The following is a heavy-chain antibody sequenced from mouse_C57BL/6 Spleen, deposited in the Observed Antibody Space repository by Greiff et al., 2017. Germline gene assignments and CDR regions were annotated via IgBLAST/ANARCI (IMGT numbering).Heavy chain of an antibody. V-gene: IGHV1-59*01. CDR2: IDPSDSYT. Sequence: QVQLQQPGAELVRPGTSVKLSCKASGYTFTSYWMHWVKQRPGQGLEWIGVIDPSDSYTSYNQKFKGKATLTVDTSSSTAYMQLSSLTSEDSAVYYFARKTTVVATDYWGQGTTLTVSS. J-gene: IGHJ2*01. CDR1: GYTFTSYW. D-gene: IGHD1-1*01. CDR3: ARKTTVVATDY.